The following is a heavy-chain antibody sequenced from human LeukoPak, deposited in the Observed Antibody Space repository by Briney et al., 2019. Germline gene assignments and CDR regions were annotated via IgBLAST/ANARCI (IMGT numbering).Heavy chain of an antibody. CDR3: ARARGSSGWHYSSDY. V-gene: IGHV1-18*01. Sequence: ASVKVSCKASGYTFTSYGISWVRQAPGQGLEWMGWVSAYNGNTNYAQKLQGRVTMTTDTSTSTAYMELRSLRSDDTAVYYCARARGSSGWHYSSDYWGQGTLVTVSS. CDR2: VSAYNGNT. CDR1: GYTFTSYG. J-gene: IGHJ4*02. D-gene: IGHD6-19*01.